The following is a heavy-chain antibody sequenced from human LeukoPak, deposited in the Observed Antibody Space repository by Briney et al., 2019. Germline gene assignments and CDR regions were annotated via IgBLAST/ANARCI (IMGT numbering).Heavy chain of an antibody. CDR2: ISGSGGNT. D-gene: IGHD3-3*01. V-gene: IGHV3-23*01. J-gene: IGHJ4*02. CDR1: GFTFSSYA. CDR3: AKGYDFLDY. Sequence: PGGSLRLSCAASGFTFSSYAMSWARQAPGKGLEWVSDISGSGGNTYYADSVKGRFTISGDNSKNTLSLQMNSLRAEDTAVYYCAKGYDFLDYWGQGTLVTVSS.